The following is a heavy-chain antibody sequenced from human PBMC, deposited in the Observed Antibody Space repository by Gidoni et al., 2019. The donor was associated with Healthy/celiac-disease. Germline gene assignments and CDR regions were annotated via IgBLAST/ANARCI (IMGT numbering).Heavy chain of an antibody. J-gene: IGHJ4*02. CDR1: GFTVSSNY. V-gene: IGHV3-53*02. Sequence: EVQLVETGGGLIQPGGSLRLSCAASGFTVSSNYMSWVRQAPGKGLEWVSVIYSGGSTYYADSVKGRFTISRDNSKNTLYLQMNSLRAEDTAVYYCARGKAVAGNHYFDYWGQGTLVTVSS. CDR3: ARGKAVAGNHYFDY. CDR2: IYSGGST. D-gene: IGHD6-19*01.